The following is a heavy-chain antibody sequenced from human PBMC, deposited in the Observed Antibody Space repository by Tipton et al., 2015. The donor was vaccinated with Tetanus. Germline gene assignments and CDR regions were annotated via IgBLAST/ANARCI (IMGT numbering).Heavy chain of an antibody. CDR1: GASINSGGYL. CDR3: ARGLPRESFYLDY. V-gene: IGHV4-31*03. D-gene: IGHD3-3*01. CDR2: IYYTQRT. Sequence: TLSLTCTVSGASINSGGYLWTWVRQHRGKGLEWVGYIYYTQRTSSNPSLKSRVNISVDTSKNQFSLRLTSVTAADTAVYYCARGLPRESFYLDYWGQGKQVTVSS. J-gene: IGHJ4*02.